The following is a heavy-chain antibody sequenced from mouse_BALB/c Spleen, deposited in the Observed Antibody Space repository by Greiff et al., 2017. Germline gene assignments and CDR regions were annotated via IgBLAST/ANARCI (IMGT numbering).Heavy chain of an antibody. CDR1: GFTFSSFG. J-gene: IGHJ4*01. V-gene: IGHV5-17*02. CDR2: ISSGSSTI. CDR3: ARGDYYCSSHYYYAMDY. D-gene: IGHD1-1*01. Sequence: VQLKESGGGLVQPAGSRNLSCAVSGFTFSSFGMHWVRQAPEKGLEWVAYISSGSSTIYYADTVKGRFTISSDTPKNTLFLQMSSLMSEDTTMDYGARGDYYCSSHYYYAMDYWGQGTSVTVSS.